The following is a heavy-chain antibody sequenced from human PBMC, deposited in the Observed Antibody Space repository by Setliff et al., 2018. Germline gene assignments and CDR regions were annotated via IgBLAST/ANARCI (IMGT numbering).Heavy chain of an antibody. CDR3: ARHFSSSWYFDY. D-gene: IGHD6-13*01. Sequence: SETLSLTCAVSGYSISSGYYWGWIRQPPGKGLGLIGYIHHSGSTYYNPSLKSRVTISADTSKNQFSLTLTSVTATDTAVYYCARHFSSSWYFDYWGQGTQVTVSS. CDR1: GYSISSGYY. CDR2: IHHSGST. J-gene: IGHJ4*02. V-gene: IGHV4-38-2*01.